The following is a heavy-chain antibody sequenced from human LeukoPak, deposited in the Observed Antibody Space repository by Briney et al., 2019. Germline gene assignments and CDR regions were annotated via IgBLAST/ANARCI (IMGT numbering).Heavy chain of an antibody. Sequence: EASVKVSCKASGYTFTSYGISWVRQAPGQGLEWMGWIGAYNSNTNYAQKLQGRVTMTTDTSTSTAYMELRSLRSDDTAVYYCARDEDYHILTGYERFDYWGQGTLVTVSS. J-gene: IGHJ4*02. CDR2: IGAYNSNT. V-gene: IGHV1-18*01. D-gene: IGHD3-9*01. CDR1: GYTFTSYG. CDR3: ARDEDYHILTGYERFDY.